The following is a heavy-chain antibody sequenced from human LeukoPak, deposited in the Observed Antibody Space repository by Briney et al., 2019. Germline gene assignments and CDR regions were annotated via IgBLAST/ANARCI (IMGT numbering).Heavy chain of an antibody. CDR2: ISYDGSNK. CDR1: GFTFSSYA. Sequence: GRSLRLSCAASGFTFSSYAMHWVRQAPGKGLEWVAVISYDGSNKYYADSVKGRFTISRDNSKNSLYLQMNSLRAEDTAVYYCARGASSWEPESYYFDYWGQGTLVTVSS. CDR3: ARGASSWEPESYYFDY. J-gene: IGHJ4*02. V-gene: IGHV3-30*04. D-gene: IGHD1-26*01.